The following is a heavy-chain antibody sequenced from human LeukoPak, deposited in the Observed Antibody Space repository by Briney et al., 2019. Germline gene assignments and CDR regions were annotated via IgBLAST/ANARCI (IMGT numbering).Heavy chain of an antibody. D-gene: IGHD2-2*01. CDR1: GFTFSSYG. V-gene: IGHV3-23*01. J-gene: IGHJ4*02. Sequence: GGSLRLSCAASGFTFSSYGMHWVRQAPGKGLEWVSAISGSGGSTYYADSAKGRFTISRDNSKNTLYLQMNSLRAEDTAVYYCAKSLLSIVPAAFFDYWGQGTLVTVSS. CDR2: ISGSGGST. CDR3: AKSLLSIVPAAFFDY.